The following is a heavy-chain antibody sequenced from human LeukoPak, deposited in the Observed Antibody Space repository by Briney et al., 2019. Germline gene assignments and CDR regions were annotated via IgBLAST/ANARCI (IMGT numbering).Heavy chain of an antibody. CDR1: GDSISSSHYY. CDR3: VRDYSNFVQGD. J-gene: IGHJ4*02. CDR2: ISSGGET. V-gene: IGHV4-39*02. Sequence: PSETLSLTCTVSGDSISSSHYYWGWIRQSPGKGLEWIGSISSGGETHYNPALNSRVTIFLDTSKNRFSLNLISVTATDTAVYYCVRDYSNFVQGDWGQGTLVTVSS. D-gene: IGHD4-11*01.